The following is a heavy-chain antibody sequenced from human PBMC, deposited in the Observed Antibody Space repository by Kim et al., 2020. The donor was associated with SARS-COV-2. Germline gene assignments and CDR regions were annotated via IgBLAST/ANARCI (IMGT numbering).Heavy chain of an antibody. V-gene: IGHV1-46*01. CDR3: AGVRTTGGSYGGNPGAFDI. J-gene: IGHJ3*02. CDR1: GYTFTSYY. D-gene: IGHD4-17*01. CDR2: INPSGGST. Sequence: ASVKVSCKASGYTFTSYYMHWVRQAPGQGLEWMGIINPSGGSTSYAQKFQGRVTMTRDTSTSTVYMELSSLRSEDTAVYSCAGVRTTGGSYGGNPGAFDIWGQGAMVTVSS.